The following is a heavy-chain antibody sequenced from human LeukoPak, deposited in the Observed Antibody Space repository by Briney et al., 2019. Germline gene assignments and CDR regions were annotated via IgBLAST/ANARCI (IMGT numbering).Heavy chain of an antibody. CDR3: SLLAVASPQDY. CDR1: GFSFSTYE. V-gene: IGHV3-48*03. J-gene: IGHJ4*02. CDR2: INSSGSTV. Sequence: PGGFLRLSCAASGFSFSTYEMHWVRQAPGKGLEWVSDINSSGSTVYYADSVKGRFTTSRDNANNYLYLQMHSLRAEDTAVYYCSLLAVASPQDYWGQGTLVTVSS. D-gene: IGHD6-19*01.